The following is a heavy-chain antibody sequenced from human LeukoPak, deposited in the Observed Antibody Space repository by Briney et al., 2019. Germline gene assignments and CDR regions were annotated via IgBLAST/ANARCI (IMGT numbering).Heavy chain of an antibody. Sequence: SETLSLTCTVSGGSISSGDYYWSWIRQPPGKGLEWIGYIYYSGSTYYNPSLKSRVTISVDTSKNQFSLKLSSVTAADTAVYYCARHKGSLVVVAATGLVEDAFDIWGQGTMVTVSS. V-gene: IGHV4-30-4*01. CDR3: ARHKGSLVVVAATGLVEDAFDI. CDR2: IYYSGST. D-gene: IGHD2-15*01. J-gene: IGHJ3*02. CDR1: GGSISSGDYY.